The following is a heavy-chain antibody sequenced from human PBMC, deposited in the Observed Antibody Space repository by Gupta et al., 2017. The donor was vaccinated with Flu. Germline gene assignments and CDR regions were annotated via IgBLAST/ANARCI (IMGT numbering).Heavy chain of an antibody. D-gene: IGHD2-15*01. V-gene: IGHV3-30*18. J-gene: IGHJ4*02. CDR3: AKDYCSGGTCHPWW. CDR1: GFTFSNYG. Sequence: QVQLVESGGGVVQPGRSLRLSCAASGFTFSNYGMHWVRQAPGKGLEWVAVISYDGSNKYYADSVKGRFTISRDNSKNTLYLQMNSLRAEDTAVYYCAKDYCSGGTCHPWWWGQGTLVTVSS. CDR2: ISYDGSNK.